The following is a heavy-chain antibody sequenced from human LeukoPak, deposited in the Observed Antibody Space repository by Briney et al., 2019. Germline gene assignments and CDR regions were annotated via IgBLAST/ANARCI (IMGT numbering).Heavy chain of an antibody. CDR3: AKSGAAGTNTFDY. Sequence: PSETLSLTCTVSGGSISSGGYYWSWIRQHPGKGLEWIGYIYYSGSTYYNPSLKSRVTISVDTSKNQFSLKLSSVTAADTAVYYCAKSGAAGTNTFDYWGQGTLVTVSS. CDR2: IYYSGST. CDR1: GGSISSGGYY. J-gene: IGHJ4*02. V-gene: IGHV4-31*03. D-gene: IGHD6-13*01.